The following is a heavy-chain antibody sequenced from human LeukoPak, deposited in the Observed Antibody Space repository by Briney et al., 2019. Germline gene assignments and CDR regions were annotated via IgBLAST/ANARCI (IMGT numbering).Heavy chain of an antibody. V-gene: IGHV1-2*02. CDR1: GYTFTGYY. Sequence: ASVTVSCKASGYTFTGYYMHWVRQAPGQGLEWMGWINPNSGGTNYAQKFQGRATMTRDTSISTAYMELSRLRSDDTAVYYCARDGIAAAGSGHYYYYMDVWGKGTTVTVSS. D-gene: IGHD6-13*01. J-gene: IGHJ6*03. CDR3: ARDGIAAAGSGHYYYYMDV. CDR2: INPNSGGT.